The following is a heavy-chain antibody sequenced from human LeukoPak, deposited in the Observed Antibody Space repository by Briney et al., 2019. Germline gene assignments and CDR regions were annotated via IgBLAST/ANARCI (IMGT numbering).Heavy chain of an antibody. CDR1: GYTFTSYY. V-gene: IGHV1-46*01. Sequence: ASVKVSCKASGYTFTSYYMHWVRQAPGQGLEWIGIINPSGGSTSYAQKFQGRVTMTRDMSTSTVYMELSSLRSEDTAVYYCAREQRKGMIVVVGGAFDIWGQGTMVTVSS. J-gene: IGHJ3*02. D-gene: IGHD3-22*01. CDR2: INPSGGST. CDR3: AREQRKGMIVVVGGAFDI.